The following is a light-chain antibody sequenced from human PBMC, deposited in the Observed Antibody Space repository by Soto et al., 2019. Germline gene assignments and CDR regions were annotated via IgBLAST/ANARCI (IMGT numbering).Light chain of an antibody. Sequence: IQMTQSPNTLSSSVGDILSITCRASENANRHLAWYQQKPGKAPKLLIYEASILESGVPSRFSGSGYGTEFTLTITGLLPEDFVTYYCQQYNDFPSFGQGTKVDIK. CDR1: ENANRH. J-gene: IGKJ1*01. CDR2: EAS. CDR3: QQYNDFPS. V-gene: IGKV1-5*03.